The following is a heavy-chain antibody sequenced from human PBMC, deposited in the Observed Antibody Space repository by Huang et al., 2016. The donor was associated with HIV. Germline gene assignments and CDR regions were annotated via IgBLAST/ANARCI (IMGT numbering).Heavy chain of an antibody. J-gene: IGHJ6*03. CDR2: IYTSGST. CDR3: AQVVAATRDYGDYYYYYMDV. CDR1: GGSISSGSYY. D-gene: IGHD2-15*01. Sequence: QVQLQESGPGLVKPSQTLSLTCTVSGGSISSGSYYWRWIRPPAGQGLEWIGHIYTSGSTNYNPSRKSRVTISVDTSKNQFSLKLSSVSAADTAVYYCAQVVAATRDYGDYYYYYMDVWGKGTTVTVSS. V-gene: IGHV4-61*09.